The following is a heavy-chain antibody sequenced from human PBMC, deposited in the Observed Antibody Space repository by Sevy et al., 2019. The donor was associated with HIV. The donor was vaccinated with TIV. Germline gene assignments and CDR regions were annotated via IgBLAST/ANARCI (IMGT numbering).Heavy chain of an antibody. D-gene: IGHD1-26*01. CDR1: EFTFSPYW. Sequence: GGSLRLSCAASEFTFSPYWMTWVRQAPGKGLEWVANIRPDGRDKYYVDSVKGRFTISRDNAKNSLYLQMNSLRADDTAMYYGARGVGLDCWGQGALVTVSS. J-gene: IGHJ4*02. CDR2: IRPDGRDK. V-gene: IGHV3-7*01. CDR3: ARGVGLDC.